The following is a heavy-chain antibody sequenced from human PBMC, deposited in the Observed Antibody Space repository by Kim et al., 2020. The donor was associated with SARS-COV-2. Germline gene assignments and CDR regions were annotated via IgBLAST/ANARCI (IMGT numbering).Heavy chain of an antibody. V-gene: IGHV3-21*04. Sequence: RGSLRLFCLFSLFSFIIFILTFFLSSPFTLLEWVSSISSSSIYIYYSVFVNGLFFISFDNAKNSLYLQMNSLLAEDTAVYYCARDLTLGLDPWGQGTLVTVSS. D-gene: IGHD3-16*01. CDR2: ISSSSIYI. CDR3: ARDLTLGLDP. CDR1: LFSFIIFI. J-gene: IGHJ5*02.